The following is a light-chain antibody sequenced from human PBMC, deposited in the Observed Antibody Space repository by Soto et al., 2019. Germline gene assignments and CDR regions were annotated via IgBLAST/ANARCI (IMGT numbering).Light chain of an antibody. CDR3: QQYNKWPPVT. J-gene: IGKJ5*01. CDR2: GAS. V-gene: IGKV3-15*01. CDR1: QSVSRN. Sequence: EMVMTQSPATLSVSPGERATLSCRASQSVSRNLAWYQHKPGQAPRLLIYGASIRATGIPARISGSGSGTEFTLTISSLQSEDFAVYYCQQYNKWPPVTFGQGTRLEI.